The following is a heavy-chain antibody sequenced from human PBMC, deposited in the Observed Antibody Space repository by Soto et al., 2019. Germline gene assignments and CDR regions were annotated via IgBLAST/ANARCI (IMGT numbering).Heavy chain of an antibody. CDR3: ARPQNDILTDSYTNRFDP. J-gene: IGHJ5*02. Sequence: QVQLVQSGAEVKKPGASVKVSCKASGYTFTNYGISWVRQAPGQGLEWMGWISAYNGNTDHAQKYQGRVTMTTDTSTSPAYMELRSLRSDDTAVYYCARPQNDILTDSYTNRFDPWGQGTLVTVSS. D-gene: IGHD3-9*01. CDR2: ISAYNGNT. CDR1: GYTFTNYG. V-gene: IGHV1-18*01.